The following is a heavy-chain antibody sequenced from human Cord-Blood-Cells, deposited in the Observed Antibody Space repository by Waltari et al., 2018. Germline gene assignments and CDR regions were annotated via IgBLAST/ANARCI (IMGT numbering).Heavy chain of an antibody. Sequence: QVQLQESGPGLVKPSETLSLTCTVSGGSISSYYWSWIRQPPGKGLEWSGYIYYSGSTQYAPSISGGVTIAVDTAKNQVALKLSSVTAADTAVYYCAGGGADAFDIWGQGTMVTVSS. D-gene: IGHD3-16*01. CDR3: AGGGADAFDI. J-gene: IGHJ3*02. CDR1: GGSISSYY. V-gene: IGHV4-59*08. CDR2: IYYSGST.